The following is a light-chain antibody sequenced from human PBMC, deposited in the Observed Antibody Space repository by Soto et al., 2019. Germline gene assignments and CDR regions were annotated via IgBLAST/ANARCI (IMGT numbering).Light chain of an antibody. CDR3: QQRSRCPLT. Sequence: EIVLTQSPSSLSLSQRERATLSCSARQSSSTYLAWYQQTPGHAPRLLIYDASYRATGIPAWCSGSASGTDFTLTSSSVAAEDFAVYYCQQRSRCPLTFGGGAKVDIK. CDR2: DAS. CDR1: QSSSTY. V-gene: IGKV3-11*01. J-gene: IGKJ4*01.